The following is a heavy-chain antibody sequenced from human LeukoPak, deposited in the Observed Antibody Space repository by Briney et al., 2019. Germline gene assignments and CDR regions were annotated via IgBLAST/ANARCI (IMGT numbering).Heavy chain of an antibody. CDR1: GFTFSSYG. J-gene: IGHJ4*02. CDR3: ARGGGGSYEYYFDY. CDR2: IRYDGSNK. Sequence: GGSLRLSCAASGFTFSSYGMHWVRQAPGKGLEWVAFIRYDGSNKYYADSVKGRFTISRDNAKNSLYLQMNSLRAEDTAVYYCARGGGGSYEYYFDYWGQGTLVTVSS. D-gene: IGHD1-26*01. V-gene: IGHV3-30*02.